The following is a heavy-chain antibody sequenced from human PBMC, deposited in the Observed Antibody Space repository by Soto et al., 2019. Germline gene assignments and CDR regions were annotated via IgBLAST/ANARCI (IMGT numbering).Heavy chain of an antibody. V-gene: IGHV3-23*01. J-gene: IGHJ4*01. D-gene: IGHD2-2*01. Sequence: PGGSLRFSCAACGIGFTFSTSAMTWVRHAPGQGMEWVSTFRESGGTTHYANSVKGRFTISRDTSKNMLYLQMNSLRAEDTAIYYCAKDSHWAIISPTPDYWEPGTLVTGSS. CDR1: GFTFSTSA. CDR2: FRESGGTT. CDR3: AKDSHWAIISPTPDY.